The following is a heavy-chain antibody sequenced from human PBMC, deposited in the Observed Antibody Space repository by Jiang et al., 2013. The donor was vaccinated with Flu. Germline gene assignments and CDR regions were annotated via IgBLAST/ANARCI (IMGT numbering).Heavy chain of an antibody. J-gene: IGHJ5*02. D-gene: IGHD3-10*01. V-gene: IGHV5-51*01. CDR1: GYSFTSYW. CDR2: IYPGDSDT. CDR3: ARTYYYGSGSSNWFDP. Sequence: GAEVKKPGESLKISCKGSGYSFTSYWIGWVRQMPGKGLEWMGIIYPGDSDTRYSPSFQGQVTISADKSISTAYLQWSSLKASDTAMYYCARTYYYGSGSSNWFDPWGQGTLVTVSS.